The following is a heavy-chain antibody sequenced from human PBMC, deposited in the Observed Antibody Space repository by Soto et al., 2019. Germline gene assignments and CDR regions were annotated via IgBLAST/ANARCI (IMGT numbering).Heavy chain of an antibody. V-gene: IGHV3-33*01. J-gene: IGHJ4*02. CDR3: ASHDSSGYTRDY. CDR1: GFTFSSYG. CDR2: IWYDGRNK. D-gene: IGHD3-22*01. Sequence: QVQLVESGGGVSQPGRSLRLSCAASGFTFSSYGMHWVRQAPGKGLEWVAVIWYDGRNKYYADSVKGRFTISRDNSKNTLYLQMNSLRAEDTAVYYCASHDSSGYTRDYWGQGTLVTVSS.